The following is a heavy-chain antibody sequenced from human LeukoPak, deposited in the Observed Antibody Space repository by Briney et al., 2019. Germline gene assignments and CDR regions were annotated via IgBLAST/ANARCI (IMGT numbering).Heavy chain of an antibody. CDR2: INPNSGGT. CDR3: ARPRIGIVATTAGQWELLS. J-gene: IGHJ4*02. CDR1: GYTFTGYY. D-gene: IGHD5-12*01. V-gene: IGHV1-2*02. Sequence: GASVKVSCKASGYTFTGYYMHWVRQAPGQGLEWMGWINPNSGGTNYAQKFQGRVTMARDTSISTAYMELSRLRSDDTAVYYCARPRIGIVATTAGQWELLSWGQGTLVTVSS.